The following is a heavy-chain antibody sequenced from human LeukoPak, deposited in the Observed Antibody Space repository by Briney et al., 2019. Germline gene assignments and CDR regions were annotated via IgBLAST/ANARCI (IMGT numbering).Heavy chain of an antibody. CDR1: GGSFSGYY. Sequence: PSETLSLTCAVYGGSFSGYYWSRIRQPPGKGLEWIGEINHSGSTNYNPSLKSRVTISVDTSKNQFSLKLSSVTAADTAVYYCARGARWWIAARPGYYYYYGMDVWGQGTTVTVSS. CDR3: ARGARWWIAARPGYYYYYGMDV. D-gene: IGHD6-6*01. CDR2: INHSGST. V-gene: IGHV4-34*01. J-gene: IGHJ6*02.